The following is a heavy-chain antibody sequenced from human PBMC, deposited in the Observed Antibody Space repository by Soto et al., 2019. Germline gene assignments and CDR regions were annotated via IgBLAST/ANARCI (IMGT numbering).Heavy chain of an antibody. CDR2: IWYDGSNK. CDR3: ARGYCSGGSCYPKFYYFDY. Sequence: GGSLRLSCAASGFTFSSYGMHWVRQAPGKGLEWVAVIWYDGSNKYYADSVKGRFTISRDNSKNTLYLQMNSLRAEDTAVYYCARGYCSGGSCYPKFYYFDYWGQGTLVTVSS. J-gene: IGHJ4*02. V-gene: IGHV3-33*01. CDR1: GFTFSSYG. D-gene: IGHD2-15*01.